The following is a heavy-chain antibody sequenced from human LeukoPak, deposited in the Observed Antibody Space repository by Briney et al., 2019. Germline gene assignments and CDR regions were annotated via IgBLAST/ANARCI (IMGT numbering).Heavy chain of an antibody. CDR2: ISYDGSNK. D-gene: IGHD3-10*01. V-gene: IGHV3-30*03. CDR3: ARVWFGESHYYYYMDV. CDR1: GFTFSSYG. J-gene: IGHJ6*03. Sequence: PGGSLRLSCAASGFTFSSYGMHWVRQAPGKGLEWVAVISYDGSNKYYADSVKGRFTISRDNSKNTLYLQMNSLRAEDTAVYYCARVWFGESHYYYYMDVWGKGTTVTISS.